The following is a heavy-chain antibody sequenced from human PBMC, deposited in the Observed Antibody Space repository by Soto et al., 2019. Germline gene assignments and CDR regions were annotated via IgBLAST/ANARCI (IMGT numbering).Heavy chain of an antibody. CDR2: MNPNSGNT. J-gene: IGHJ6*03. Sequence: ASVKVSCKASGYTFTSYDINWVRQATGQGLEWMGWMNPNSGNTGYAQKFQGRVTMTRNTSISTAYMELSSLRSEDTAVYYCARGLYYRERYYYYMDVWGKETTVTVSS. CDR1: GYTFTSYD. V-gene: IGHV1-8*01. CDR3: ARGLYYRERYYYYMDV. D-gene: IGHD1-26*01.